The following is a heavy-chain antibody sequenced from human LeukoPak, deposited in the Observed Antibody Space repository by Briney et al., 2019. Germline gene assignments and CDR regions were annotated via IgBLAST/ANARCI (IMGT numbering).Heavy chain of an antibody. CDR3: ARASGGSRGYYSTDY. Sequence: ASVKVSCKASGYTFTGYYMHWVRQAPGQGLEWMGWINPNSGGTNYAQKFQGRVTMTRDTSISTAYMELSRLRSDDTAVYYCARASGGSRGYYSTDYWGQGTLVTVSS. V-gene: IGHV1-2*02. J-gene: IGHJ4*02. CDR1: GYTFTGYY. CDR2: INPNSGGT. D-gene: IGHD3-22*01.